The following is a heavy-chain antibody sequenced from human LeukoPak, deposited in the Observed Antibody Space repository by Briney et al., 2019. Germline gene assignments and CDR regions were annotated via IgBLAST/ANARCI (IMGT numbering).Heavy chain of an antibody. CDR3: AKPYSSRNYYYYMDV. CDR2: ISGSGGST. Sequence: PGGSLRLSCAASGFTFSSYAMSWVRQAPGKGLEWVSAISGSGGSTYYADSVKGRFTISRDNSKNTLYLQMNSLRAEDTAVYYCAKPYSSRNYYYYMDVWGKGTTVTVSS. CDR1: GFTFSSYA. D-gene: IGHD6-13*01. V-gene: IGHV3-23*01. J-gene: IGHJ6*03.